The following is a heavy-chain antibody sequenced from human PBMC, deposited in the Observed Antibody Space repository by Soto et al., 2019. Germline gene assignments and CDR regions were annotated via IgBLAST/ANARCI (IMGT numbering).Heavy chain of an antibody. V-gene: IGHV1-8*01. CDR2: MNPNSGNT. Sequence: QVQLVQSGAEVKKPGASVKVSCKASGYTFTSYDINWVRQATGQGLEWMGWMNPNSGNTGYAQKFQGRVTMTRNTSIXXAXMXXSSLRSEDTAVYYCAILNYDFWSGSPRVWSGAFDIWGQGTMVTVSS. J-gene: IGHJ3*02. CDR3: AILNYDFWSGSPRVWSGAFDI. CDR1: GYTFTSYD. D-gene: IGHD3-3*01.